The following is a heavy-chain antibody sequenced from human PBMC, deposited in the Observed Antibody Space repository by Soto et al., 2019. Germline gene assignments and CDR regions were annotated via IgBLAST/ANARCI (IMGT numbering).Heavy chain of an antibody. CDR2: IIPIFGTA. V-gene: IGHV1-69*13. Sequence: SSVKLSCKSSGGTFSSYAISWVRQAPGQGLEWMGGIIPIFGTANYAQKFQGRVPITADASTSTAYMELSSLTSEDTAIYYCARDNSRTFPAAPGDKKSDSSGWWFDPWGQGTLFTVSS. D-gene: IGHD6-13*01. CDR3: ARDNSRTFPAAPGDKKSDSSGWWFDP. J-gene: IGHJ5*01. CDR1: GGTFSSYA.